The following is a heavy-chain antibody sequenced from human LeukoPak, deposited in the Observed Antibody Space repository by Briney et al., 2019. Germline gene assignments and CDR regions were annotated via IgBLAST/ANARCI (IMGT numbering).Heavy chain of an antibody. CDR2: ISGSGGST. CDR3: TAAPIYDY. CDR1: GYSISSGYY. V-gene: IGHV3-23*01. Sequence: ETLSLTCAFSGYSISSGYYWGWIRQAPGKGLEWVSAISGSGGSTYYADSVKGRFTISRDNSKNTLYLQMNSLRAEDTAVYYCTAAPIYDYWGQGTLVTVSS. J-gene: IGHJ4*02.